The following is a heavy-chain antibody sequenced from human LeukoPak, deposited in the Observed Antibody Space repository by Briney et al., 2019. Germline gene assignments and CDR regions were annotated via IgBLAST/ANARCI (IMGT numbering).Heavy chain of an antibody. CDR2: IKDDGSYK. Sequence: GGSLRLSCAVSGITLRNYGMSWVRQAAGKGLEWVATIKDDGSYKYYVDSVKGRFTISRDDANNSLHLQMSSLRVEDTAVYYCTNLGHSDWGQGTLVTVSS. J-gene: IGHJ4*02. V-gene: IGHV3-7*01. CDR3: TNLGHSD. CDR1: GITLRNYG. D-gene: IGHD5-18*01.